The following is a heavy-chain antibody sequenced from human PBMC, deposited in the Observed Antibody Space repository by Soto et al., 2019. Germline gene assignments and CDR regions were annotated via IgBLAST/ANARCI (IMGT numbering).Heavy chain of an antibody. Sequence: PGGSLRLSCAASGFTFSSYAMHWVRQAPGKGLEWVAVIAYDGRNKYYADSVKGRFTISRDNSKNTLYLQMNSLRIEDTAVYYRARELERVFDYWGQGALVTVSS. D-gene: IGHD1-1*01. V-gene: IGHV3-30*04. CDR2: IAYDGRNK. J-gene: IGHJ4*02. CDR3: ARELERVFDY. CDR1: GFTFSSYA.